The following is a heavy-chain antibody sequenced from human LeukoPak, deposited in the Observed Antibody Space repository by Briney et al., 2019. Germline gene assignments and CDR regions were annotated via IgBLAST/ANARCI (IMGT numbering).Heavy chain of an antibody. Sequence: SETLSLTCAVYGGSFSGYYWSWIRQRPGMGLEGIGEINHRGSTNYNPSLKSRVTISVDTSKNQFSLKLSSVTAADTAVYYCARVTRALRTVTKPPRSNAFDIWGQGTMVTVSS. V-gene: IGHV4-34*01. CDR1: GGSFSGYY. CDR2: INHRGST. J-gene: IGHJ3*02. CDR3: ARVTRALRTVTKPPRSNAFDI. D-gene: IGHD4-17*01.